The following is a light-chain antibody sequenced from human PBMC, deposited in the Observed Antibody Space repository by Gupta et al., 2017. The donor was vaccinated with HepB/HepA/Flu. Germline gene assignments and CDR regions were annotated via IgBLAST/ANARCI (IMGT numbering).Light chain of an antibody. Sequence: DIQMTESPSTLSASVGDRVTITCRASQSISSWLPWYQQKPGKAPKLLIYKASSLQSGVPSRFSGSGSGTEFTLTISSLQPDDFATYYCQQDYSYSHAFGRGTXVDIK. CDR2: KAS. CDR1: QSISSW. CDR3: QQDYSYSHA. J-gene: IGKJ4*01. V-gene: IGKV1-5*03.